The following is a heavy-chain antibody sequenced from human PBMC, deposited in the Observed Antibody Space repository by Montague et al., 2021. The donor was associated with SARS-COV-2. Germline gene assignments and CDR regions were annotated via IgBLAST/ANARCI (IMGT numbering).Heavy chain of an antibody. CDR2: IYYRGST. CDR3: AREARDNWVDY. V-gene: IGHV4-59*01. Sequence: SETLSLTCTVSGGSMSSFYWSWIRQPPGKGLEWLGYIYYRGSTNYNPSLKSRITISVDPSKNQFSLNLSSVTAADTAVYHCAREARDNWVDYWGQGTLVTVSS. CDR1: GGSMSSFY. D-gene: IGHD1-20*01. J-gene: IGHJ4*02.